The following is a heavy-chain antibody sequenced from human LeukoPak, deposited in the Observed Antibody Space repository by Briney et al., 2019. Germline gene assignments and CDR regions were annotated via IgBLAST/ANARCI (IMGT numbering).Heavy chain of an antibody. CDR3: ARDTFIAARQRFDY. CDR2: ISYDGSNK. CDR1: GFTFSSYA. D-gene: IGHD6-6*01. Sequence: GGSLRLSCAASGFTFSSYAMHWVRQAPGKGLEWVAVISYDGSNKYYADSVKGRFTISRDNAKNSLYLQMNSLRAEDTAVYYCARDTFIAARQRFDYWGQGTLVTVSS. J-gene: IGHJ4*02. V-gene: IGHV3-30-3*01.